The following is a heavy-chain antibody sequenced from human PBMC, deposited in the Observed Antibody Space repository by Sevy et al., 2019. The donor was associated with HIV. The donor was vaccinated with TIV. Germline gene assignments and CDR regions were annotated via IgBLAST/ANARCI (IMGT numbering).Heavy chain of an antibody. D-gene: IGHD3-22*01. J-gene: IGHJ6*02. V-gene: IGHV3-48*03. CDR3: ARDTYDSDGYDPGYGMDV. CDR1: GFTFNTHA. CDR2: ISNNVNTI. Sequence: GGSLRLSCAASGFTFNTHAMNWVRQAPGKGLEWISYISNNVNTIYYADSVKGRFTMSRDNAKSSLYLHKNSLRAEDTAVYYCARDTYDSDGYDPGYGMDVWGQGTTVTVSS.